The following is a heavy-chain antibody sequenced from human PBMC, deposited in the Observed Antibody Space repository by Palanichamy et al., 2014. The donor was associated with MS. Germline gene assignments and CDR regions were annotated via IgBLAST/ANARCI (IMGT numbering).Heavy chain of an antibody. CDR2: GNI. Sequence: GNIKYSPKFQGRVAITRDTSASTAYMELSSLRSEDTAVYYCAKVKTTGWYTPFDYWAQGTLVTVSS. J-gene: IGHJ4*02. CDR3: AKVKTTGWYTPFDY. D-gene: IGHD6-19*01. V-gene: IGHV1-3*01.